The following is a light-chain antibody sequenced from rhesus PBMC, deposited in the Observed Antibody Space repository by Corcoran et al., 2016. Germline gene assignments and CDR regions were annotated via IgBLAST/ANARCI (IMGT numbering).Light chain of an antibody. CDR1: QDISSY. Sequence: DIQMTQSPSSLSASVGDTVTITCRASQDISSYLNWFQQKPGKAPNLLIYDASSLQSGVPSRFSGSGSGTEFTLTISSLQPEDFATYFCLHHNNYPWTFGQGTKVEIK. V-gene: IGKV1-28*01. CDR2: DAS. CDR3: LHHNNYPWT. J-gene: IGKJ1*01.